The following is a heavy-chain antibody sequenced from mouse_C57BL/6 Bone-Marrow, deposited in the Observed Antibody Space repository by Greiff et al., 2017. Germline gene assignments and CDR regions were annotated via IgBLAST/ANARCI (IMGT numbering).Heavy chain of an antibody. J-gene: IGHJ4*01. Sequence: EVMLVESGAELVRPGASVKLSCTASGFNIKDDYMPWVKQRPDQGLEWIGWIAPENGDTESASKFQGKVTITADTTSNTAYLQLSRLTSEDTAVXYCTTRGYYCAMDYWGQGTSVTVSS. D-gene: IGHD2-2*01. V-gene: IGHV14-4*01. CDR1: GFNIKDDY. CDR2: IAPENGDT. CDR3: TTRGYYCAMDY.